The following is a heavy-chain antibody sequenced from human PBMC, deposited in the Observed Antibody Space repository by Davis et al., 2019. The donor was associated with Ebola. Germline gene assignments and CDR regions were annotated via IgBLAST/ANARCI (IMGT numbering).Heavy chain of an antibody. CDR2: ISAYNGNT. V-gene: IGHV1-18*04. Sequence: ASVKVSCKASGYSFTDYYLHWVRQAPGQGLQWMGWISAYNGNTNYAQKLQGRVTMTTDTSTSTAYMEVGSLRSDDTAVYYCARDRDVLLRQTDYWGQGTLVTVSS. D-gene: IGHD2-15*01. J-gene: IGHJ4*02. CDR3: ARDRDVLLRQTDY. CDR1: GYSFTDYY.